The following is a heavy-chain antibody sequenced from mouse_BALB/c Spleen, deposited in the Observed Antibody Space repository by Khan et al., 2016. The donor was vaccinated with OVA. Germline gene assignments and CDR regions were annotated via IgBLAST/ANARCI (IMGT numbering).Heavy chain of an antibody. CDR1: GYTFTSYW. J-gene: IGHJ3*01. CDR2: INPCTGYS. V-gene: IGHV1-7*01. D-gene: IGHD1-1*01. Sequence: QVRLQQSGAELAKPGASVKMSCKASGYTFTSYWMPWVKQRPGQGLEWIGYINPCTGYSEYNQKFKDKATLTADKSSSTAYMQLSGMTSDDAAVYCCANHVSSSAWFAYWGQGTLVTVSA. CDR3: ANHVSSSAWFAY.